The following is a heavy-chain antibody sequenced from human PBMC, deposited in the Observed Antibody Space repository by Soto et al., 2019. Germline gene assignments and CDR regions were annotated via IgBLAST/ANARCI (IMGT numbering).Heavy chain of an antibody. CDR1: GFSFSSYA. Sequence: EVQLLESGGDFVQPGGSLRLSCAASGFSFSSYAMHWVRQAPGKGLEWVFSISGSGTNTYFADYVKGRFTVSRDNSNNTLYLQMSSLRAEDTAVYFCAKGHSAAPDYDFDYWGRGILVTVSS. J-gene: IGHJ4*02. V-gene: IGHV3-23*01. CDR3: AKGHSAAPDYDFDY. D-gene: IGHD4-17*01. CDR2: ISGSGTNT.